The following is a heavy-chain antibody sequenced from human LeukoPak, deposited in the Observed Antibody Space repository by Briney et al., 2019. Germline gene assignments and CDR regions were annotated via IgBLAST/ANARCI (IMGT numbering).Heavy chain of an antibody. Sequence: GGSLRLSCAASGFTFSSYWLSWVRQAPGKGLEWLANIKEDGSEKYYVDSVKGRFTISRDNAKNSLYLQMNSLRAEDTAVYYCASTGSYRANWFDPWGQGTLVTVSS. CDR3: ASTGSYRANWFDP. CDR2: IKEDGSEK. J-gene: IGHJ5*02. D-gene: IGHD3-16*02. CDR1: GFTFSSYW. V-gene: IGHV3-7*01.